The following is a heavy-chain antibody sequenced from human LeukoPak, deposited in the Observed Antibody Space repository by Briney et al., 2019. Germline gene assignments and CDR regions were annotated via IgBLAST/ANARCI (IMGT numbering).Heavy chain of an antibody. V-gene: IGHV3-7*01. CDR1: GLTFSSYW. D-gene: IGHD1-26*01. Sequence: GGSLRLSCAASGLTFSSYWMTWVRQAPGKGLEWVANIKQDGSEKKYVDSVKGRFTISRDDAKNSLYLQMNSLRAEDTAVYYCARENSGSYHLDYWGQGTLVTVSS. CDR3: ARENSGSYHLDY. J-gene: IGHJ4*02. CDR2: IKQDGSEK.